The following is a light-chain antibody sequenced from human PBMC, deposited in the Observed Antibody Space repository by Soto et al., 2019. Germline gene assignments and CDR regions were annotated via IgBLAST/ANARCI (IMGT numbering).Light chain of an antibody. Sequence: IVLTQSPGTLSLSPGERATLSCRASQSVSSSYLAWYQQKPGQAPRLLIYGASSRATGIPDRFSGSGSGTEFTLTISRLEPEDFAVYYCQQCGSSPRTFGQGTKVDIK. CDR1: QSVSSSY. CDR3: QQCGSSPRT. J-gene: IGKJ1*01. CDR2: GAS. V-gene: IGKV3-20*01.